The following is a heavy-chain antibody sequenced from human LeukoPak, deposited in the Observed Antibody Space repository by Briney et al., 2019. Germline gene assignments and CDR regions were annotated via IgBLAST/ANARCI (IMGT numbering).Heavy chain of an antibody. D-gene: IGHD6-6*01. CDR2: ISSSSSYI. Sequence: GGSLRLSCAASGLTFSSYSMNWVRQAPGKGLEWVSSISSSSSYIYYADSVKGRFTISRDNAKNSLYLQMNSLRAEDTAVYYCAREGRGIAARLADYWGQGTLVTVSS. CDR1: GLTFSSYS. CDR3: AREGRGIAARLADY. V-gene: IGHV3-21*01. J-gene: IGHJ4*02.